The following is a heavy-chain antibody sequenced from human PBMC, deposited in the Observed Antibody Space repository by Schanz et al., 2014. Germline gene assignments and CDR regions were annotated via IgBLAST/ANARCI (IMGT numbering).Heavy chain of an antibody. V-gene: IGHV3-23*01. Sequence: DVHLLESGGGLVQPGGSLRLSCTASGFTFSSYSMNWVRQAPGKGLEWVSTIGTSGGTNYAESVKGRFTISRDNSKNTLYLQMNSLRAEDTAVYFCAKIERNEDWGQGTLVTVSS. D-gene: IGHD1-1*01. CDR2: IGTSGGT. J-gene: IGHJ4*02. CDR3: AKIERNED. CDR1: GFTFSSYS.